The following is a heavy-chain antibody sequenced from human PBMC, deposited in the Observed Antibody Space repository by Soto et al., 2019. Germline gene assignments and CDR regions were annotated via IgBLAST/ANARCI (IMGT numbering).Heavy chain of an antibody. CDR3: ARDLDDFWSGYLTYYYGMDV. V-gene: IGHV3-48*02. J-gene: IGHJ6*02. CDR2: ISSSSSTI. D-gene: IGHD3-3*01. Sequence: PGGSLSLSCAASGFTFSSYSMNWVRQAPGKGLEWVSYISSSSSTIYYADSVKGRFTISRDNAKNSLYLQMNSLRDEDTAVYYCARDLDDFWSGYLTYYYGMDVWGQGTTVTVSS. CDR1: GFTFSSYS.